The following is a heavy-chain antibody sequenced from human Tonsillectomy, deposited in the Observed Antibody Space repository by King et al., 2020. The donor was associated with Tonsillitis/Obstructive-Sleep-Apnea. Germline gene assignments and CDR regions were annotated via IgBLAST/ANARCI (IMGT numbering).Heavy chain of an antibody. V-gene: IGHV3-53*01. CDR1: GFTVSNNY. CDR3: SRDRNDMATNYYFDY. CDR2: IYSGGST. Sequence: VQLVESGGGLIQPGGSLRLSCAASGFTVSNNYMSWVRQAPGKGLEWVSVIYSGGSTYYADSVKGRFTISRDNSKNTLYLQMNSLRAEDTGVYYCSRDRNDMATNYYFDYWGQGILVTVSS. J-gene: IGHJ4*02. D-gene: IGHD5-24*01.